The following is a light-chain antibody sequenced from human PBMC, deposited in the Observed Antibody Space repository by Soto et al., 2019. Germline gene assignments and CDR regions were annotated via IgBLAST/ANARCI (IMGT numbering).Light chain of an antibody. CDR1: QDISNY. CDR3: QQCDDLPLT. V-gene: IGKV1-33*01. J-gene: IGKJ4*02. CDR2: DAS. Sequence: DIQMTQSPSSLSASVGDRVTITCQASQDISNYLNWYQQKPGKAPMLLISDASNLETGVPSRFSGSGSVTDCTFTISSLQPEYIATYFCQQCDDLPLTFGGGTKVEI.